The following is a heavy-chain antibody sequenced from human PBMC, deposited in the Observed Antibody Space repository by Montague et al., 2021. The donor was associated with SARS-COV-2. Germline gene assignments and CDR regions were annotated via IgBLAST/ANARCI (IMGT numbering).Heavy chain of an antibody. J-gene: IGHJ5*02. D-gene: IGHD1-1*01. V-gene: IGHV4-61*02. Sequence: TLSLTCTVSGDSINTCNFYWIWIRQPAGKQLEWIVRIFKSGTANYNPPLKGRVTITMDTSKNEFSLKLRYVTAADTAMYFCAGGFNTGFYPYWFDLWGQGALVTVSS. CDR1: GDSINTCNFY. CDR2: IFKSGTA. CDR3: AGGFNTGFYPYWFDL.